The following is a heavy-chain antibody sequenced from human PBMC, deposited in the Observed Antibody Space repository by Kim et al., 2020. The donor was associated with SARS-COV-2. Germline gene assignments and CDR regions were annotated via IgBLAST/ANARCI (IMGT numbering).Heavy chain of an antibody. CDR2: ISGSGGST. D-gene: IGHD3-22*01. J-gene: IGHJ4*02. Sequence: GGSLRLSCAASGFTFSSYAMSWVRQAPGKGLEWVSAISGSGGSTYYADSVKGRFTISRDNTKNTLYLQMNSLRDEDTAVYYCAKPGSGYYYRFDYWGQGTLGTVSS. CDR3: AKPGSGYYYRFDY. V-gene: IGHV3-23*01. CDR1: GFTFSSYA.